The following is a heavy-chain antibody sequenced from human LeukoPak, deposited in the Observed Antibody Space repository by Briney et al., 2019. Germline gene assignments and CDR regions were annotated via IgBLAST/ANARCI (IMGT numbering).Heavy chain of an antibody. CDR1: GFSLSMYW. J-gene: IGHJ4*02. V-gene: IGHV3-7*03. CDR2: IRTDGVEK. Sequence: PGGSLRLSCTAAGFSLSMYWMSWVRQAPGKGLEWVANIRTDGVEKYYVDSVRGRFTISTDTAKNTLYLQMNSLRADDMAVYYCAREFTGYGNTDYWGQGTLVTVSS. CDR3: AREFTGYGNTDY. D-gene: IGHD5-12*01.